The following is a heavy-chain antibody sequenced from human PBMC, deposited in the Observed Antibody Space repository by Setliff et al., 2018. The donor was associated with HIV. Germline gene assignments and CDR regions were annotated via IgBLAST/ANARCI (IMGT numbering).Heavy chain of an antibody. J-gene: IGHJ4*02. Sequence: PSETLSLTCTVSGGSISSYYWSWIRQPPGKGLEWIGYIYTSGSTNYNPSLKSRVTISVDTSKSQFSLKLSSVTAADTAVYYCARRATAGLFDYWGQGTLVTVSS. CDR1: GGSISSYY. V-gene: IGHV4-4*09. CDR2: IYTSGST. D-gene: IGHD6-13*01. CDR3: ARRATAGLFDY.